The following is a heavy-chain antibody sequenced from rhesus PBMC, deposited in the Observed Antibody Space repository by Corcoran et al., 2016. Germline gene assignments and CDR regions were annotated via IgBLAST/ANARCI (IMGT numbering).Heavy chain of an antibody. D-gene: IGHD2-21*01. J-gene: IGHJ5-1*01. CDR1: GGSISDSYY. CDR2: IYGSGGST. V-gene: IGHV4-106*01. CDR3: ARDAVLVVGAISGLDV. Sequence: QVQLQESGPGLVKPSETLSLTCAVSGGSISDSYYWSWIRQPPGKGLEWIGYIYGSGGSTYNNPPLKRRVTISTETSKNQFSLKLSSVTAADTAVYYCARDAVLVVGAISGLDVWGPGVLVTVSS.